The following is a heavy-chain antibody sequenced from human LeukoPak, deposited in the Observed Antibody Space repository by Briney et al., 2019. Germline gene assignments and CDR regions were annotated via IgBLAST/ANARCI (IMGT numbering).Heavy chain of an antibody. D-gene: IGHD6-19*01. CDR3: ARDPPYSSGWYDY. V-gene: IGHV3-30*03. CDR1: GFTFSNYG. CDR2: ISYDATNE. J-gene: IGHJ4*02. Sequence: PGGSLRLSCAASGFTFSNYGIHWVRQAPGKGLEWVAVISYDATNEYYTDSVKGRFTISRDNSRNTLYLQMNSLRAEDMAVYYCARDPPYSSGWYDYWGQGTLVTVSS.